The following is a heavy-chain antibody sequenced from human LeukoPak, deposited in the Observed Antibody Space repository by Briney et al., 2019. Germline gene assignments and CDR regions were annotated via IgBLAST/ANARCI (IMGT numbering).Heavy chain of an antibody. Sequence: GGFLRLSCAASGFTFSTHDLNWVRQAPGKGLEWVASMSSSKSYADSVKGRFTVSRDISKNTLYLQMNSLRAEDTAVYYCARVWGYDFWSGVAFDIWGQGTMVTVSS. D-gene: IGHD3-3*01. V-gene: IGHV3-21*04. CDR2: MSSSKS. CDR3: ARVWGYDFWSGVAFDI. J-gene: IGHJ3*02. CDR1: GFTFSTHD.